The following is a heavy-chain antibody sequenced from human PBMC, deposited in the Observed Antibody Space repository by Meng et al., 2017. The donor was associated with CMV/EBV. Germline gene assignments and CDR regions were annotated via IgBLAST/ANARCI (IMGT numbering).Heavy chain of an antibody. D-gene: IGHD3-22*01. CDR2: ISYDGSNK. CDR3: ARTYYYDSSGYYYEDDAFDI. J-gene: IGHJ3*02. V-gene: IGHV3-30*04. Sequence: GESLKISCAASGFTFSSYAMHWVRQAPGKGLEWVAVISYDGSNKYYADSVKGRFTISRDNSKNTLYLQMNSLRAEDTAVYYCARTYYYDSSGYYYEDDAFDIWGKGTMVTVSS. CDR1: GFTFSSYA.